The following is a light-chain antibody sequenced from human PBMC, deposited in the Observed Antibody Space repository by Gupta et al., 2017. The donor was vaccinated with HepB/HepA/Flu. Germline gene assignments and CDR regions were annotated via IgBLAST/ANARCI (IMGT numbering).Light chain of an antibody. CDR3: SSLTTKNSLL. CDR2: DVS. CDR1: SSDVGAYNH. V-gene: IGLV2-14*03. J-gene: IGLJ2*01. Sequence: QSALTQPASASGSPGQSITISCTGSSSDVGAYNHVSWYQQHPDKGPKLMIYDVSLRPAGVPNRFSGSKSGNTASLTISGLQAEDEADYYCSSLTTKNSLLFGGGTKLTVL.